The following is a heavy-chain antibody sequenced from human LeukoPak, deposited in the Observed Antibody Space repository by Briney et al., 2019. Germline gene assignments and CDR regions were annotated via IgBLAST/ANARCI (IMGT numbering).Heavy chain of an antibody. CDR3: ARTTKGGHYYDSSGKPSTYYYYYYYMDV. V-gene: IGHV4-59*10. Sequence: SETLSLTCGVYGGSFRGNYWSWIRQSPEKGLEWIGRIYTSGSTNYNPSLKSRVTMSVDTSKNQFSLKLSSVTAADTAVYYCARTTKGGHYYDSSGKPSTYYYYYYYMDVWGKGTTVTVSS. CDR1: GGSFRGNY. CDR2: IYTSGST. J-gene: IGHJ6*03. D-gene: IGHD3-22*01.